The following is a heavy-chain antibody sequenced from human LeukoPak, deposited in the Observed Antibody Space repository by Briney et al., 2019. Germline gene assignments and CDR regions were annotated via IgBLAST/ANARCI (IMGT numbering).Heavy chain of an antibody. CDR2: INHSGST. CDR3: ASHYSSGSYRYTGSFDY. V-gene: IGHV4-34*01. D-gene: IGHD3-16*02. J-gene: IGHJ4*02. CDR1: GGSFSDYY. Sequence: SSETLSLTCAVFGGSFSDYYWTWIRQPPGKGLEWIGEINHSGSTNYNSSLKSRLSISVDTSKNQFSLKLNSVTAADAALYYCASHYSSGSYRYTGSFDYWGQGTLVNVSS.